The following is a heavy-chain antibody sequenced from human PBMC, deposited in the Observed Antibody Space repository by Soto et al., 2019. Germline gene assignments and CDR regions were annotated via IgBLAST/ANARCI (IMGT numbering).Heavy chain of an antibody. J-gene: IGHJ4*02. CDR2: IYYSGNT. V-gene: IGHV4-59*12. Sequence: SETLSLTCTVSGGSISTYYWSWIRQPPGKGLEWIGYIYYSGNTNYNPSLKSRVTISVDTSKTQFSLKLSSVTAADTAVYYCSRRYGDAVDFWGQGTLVPVSS. CDR1: GGSISTYY. CDR3: SRRYGDAVDF. D-gene: IGHD4-17*01.